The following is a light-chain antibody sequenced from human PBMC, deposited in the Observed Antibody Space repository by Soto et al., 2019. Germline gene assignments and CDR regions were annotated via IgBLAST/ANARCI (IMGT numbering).Light chain of an antibody. CDR2: GTS. CDR3: QQYANSPLLT. CDR1: QTIGSTY. J-gene: IGKJ4*01. Sequence: ESVLTQSPGTLSLSSGERATLSCRASQTIGSTYLAWYQQKPGQAPRLLIFGTSSRATGIPDRFSGSGSGTDFTLSISRLEPEDFAVYYCQQYANSPLLTFGGGTKVDIK. V-gene: IGKV3-20*01.